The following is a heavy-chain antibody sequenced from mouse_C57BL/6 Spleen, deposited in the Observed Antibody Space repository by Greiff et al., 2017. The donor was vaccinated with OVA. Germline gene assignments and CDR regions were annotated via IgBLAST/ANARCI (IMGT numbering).Heavy chain of an antibody. Sequence: QVQLKESGAELVKPGASVKISCKASGYAFSSYWMNWVKQRPGKGLEWIGQIYPGDGDTNYNGKFKGKATLTADRSSSTAYMQLSSLTSEDPAVYLCARWGYDNYAMDYWGQGTSVTVSS. V-gene: IGHV1-80*01. D-gene: IGHD2-3*01. CDR2: IYPGDGDT. CDR1: GYAFSSYW. J-gene: IGHJ4*01. CDR3: ARWGYDNYAMDY.